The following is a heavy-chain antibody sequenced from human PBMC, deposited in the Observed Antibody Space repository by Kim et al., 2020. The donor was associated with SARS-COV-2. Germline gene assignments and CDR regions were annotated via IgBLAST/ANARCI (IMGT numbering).Heavy chain of an antibody. Sequence: KFQGRVTMTRDTSTSTVYMELSSLRSEDTAVYYCARDRNDVSTGEVYFDYWGQGTLVTVSS. D-gene: IGHD3-16*01. CDR3: ARDRNDVSTGEVYFDY. J-gene: IGHJ4*02. V-gene: IGHV1-46*01.